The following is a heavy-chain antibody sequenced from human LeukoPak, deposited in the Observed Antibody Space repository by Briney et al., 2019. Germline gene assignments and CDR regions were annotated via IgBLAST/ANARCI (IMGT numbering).Heavy chain of an antibody. CDR3: ARGMVRGDSGAFDI. V-gene: IGHV3-11*01. J-gene: IGHJ3*02. CDR1: GFSFSDYY. CDR2: ISSSGSAI. D-gene: IGHD3-10*01. Sequence: PGGSLRLSCAASGFSFSDYYMTWIRQAPGKGLEWVSFISSSGSAIYYADSMKGRFSISRDNAKKSLYLQMNSLRAEDTAIYYCARGMVRGDSGAFDIWGQGTMVTVSS.